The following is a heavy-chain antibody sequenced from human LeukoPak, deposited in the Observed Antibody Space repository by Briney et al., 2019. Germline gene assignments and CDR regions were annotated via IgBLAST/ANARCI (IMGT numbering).Heavy chain of an antibody. D-gene: IGHD3-3*01. V-gene: IGHV3-48*01. J-gene: IGHJ5*02. CDR2: ISSSSSTI. Sequence: GGSLRLSCAASGFTFSSYSMNWVRQAPGKGLEWVSYISSSSSTIYYADSVKGRFTISRDNAKNSLYLQMNSLRAGDTAVYYCARFTSGYYNWFDPWGQGTLVTVSS. CDR3: ARFTSGYYNWFDP. CDR1: GFTFSSYS.